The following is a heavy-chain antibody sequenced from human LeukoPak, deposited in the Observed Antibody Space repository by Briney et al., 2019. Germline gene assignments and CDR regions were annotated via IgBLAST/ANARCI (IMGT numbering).Heavy chain of an antibody. V-gene: IGHV1-18*01. D-gene: IGHD2-15*01. CDR2: ISAYDGNT. J-gene: IGHJ4*02. Sequence: ASVKVSCKASCYTFTTYGISWVRQAPGQGLEWMGWISAYDGNTNYAQKLQGRVTMTTDTSTSTAYMELRSLRSDDTAVYYCASGYCSGSSGYSLLDFWGQGTLVTVSS. CDR1: CYTFTTYG. CDR3: ASGYCSGSSGYSLLDF.